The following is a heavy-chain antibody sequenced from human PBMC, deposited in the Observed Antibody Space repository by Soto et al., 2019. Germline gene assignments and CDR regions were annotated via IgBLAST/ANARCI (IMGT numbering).Heavy chain of an antibody. D-gene: IGHD2-2*01. V-gene: IGHV3-23*01. CDR1: GFTFSSYA. Sequence: GGSLRLSCAASGFTFSSYAMSWVRQAPGKGLEWVSAISVSGGSTYYADSVKGRFTISRDNSKNTLYLQMNSLRAEDTAVYYCAKDSKDIVVVPVYFEYWGQGTLVNVSS. J-gene: IGHJ4*02. CDR2: ISVSGGST. CDR3: AKDSKDIVVVPVYFEY.